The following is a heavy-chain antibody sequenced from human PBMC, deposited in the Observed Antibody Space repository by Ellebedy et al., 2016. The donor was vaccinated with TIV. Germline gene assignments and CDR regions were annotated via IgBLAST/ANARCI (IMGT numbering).Heavy chain of an antibody. J-gene: IGHJ4*02. V-gene: IGHV3-7*03. D-gene: IGHD6-19*01. Sequence: GGSLRLSXAASGFTFSSYWMSWVRQAPGKGLEWVANIKQDGSEKYYVDSVKGRFTISRDNAKNSLYLQMNSLRAEDTAVYYCARDTVAGRSFFDYWGQGTLVTVSS. CDR1: GFTFSSYW. CDR3: ARDTVAGRSFFDY. CDR2: IKQDGSEK.